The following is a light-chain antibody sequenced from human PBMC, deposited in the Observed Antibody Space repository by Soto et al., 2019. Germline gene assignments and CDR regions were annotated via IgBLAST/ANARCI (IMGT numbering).Light chain of an antibody. V-gene: IGKV1-39*01. J-gene: IGKJ2*01. CDR3: QSRYRTPHT. Sequence: DIQMTQSPSSLSASVGDRVTITCRASQGVSAYLLWYQQRQGRAPKLLIYAASNLLSGVPLRFSGRGSGTNFTLTISSLQPEDFATYYYQSRYRTPHTFGHGTKLETK. CDR1: QGVSAY. CDR2: AAS.